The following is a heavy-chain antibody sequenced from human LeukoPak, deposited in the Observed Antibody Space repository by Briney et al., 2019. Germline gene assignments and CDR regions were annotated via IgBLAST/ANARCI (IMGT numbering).Heavy chain of an antibody. Sequence: GGSLRLSCAASGFTMRDNDMTWVRQAPGKGLEWVSLIYSGGSTSYADYVKGRFTISRDNSKNTLYLQMNSLRAEDTAVYYCAKRPLSSCNWGLGTLVTVSS. CDR3: AKRPLSSCN. J-gene: IGHJ4*01. V-gene: IGHV3-66*01. CDR2: IYSGGST. CDR1: GFTMRDND.